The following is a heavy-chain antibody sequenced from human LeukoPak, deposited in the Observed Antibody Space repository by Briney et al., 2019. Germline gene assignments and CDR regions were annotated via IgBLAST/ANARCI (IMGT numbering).Heavy chain of an antibody. D-gene: IGHD1-14*01. CDR1: GFTFSSYG. CDR3: VRDDWHQPDLFDY. J-gene: IGHJ4*02. Sequence: GGSLRLSCAASGFTFSSYGMHWVRQAPGKGLEWVAVISYDGSNKYYADSVKGRFTISRDNSKNTLSLQMDSLRAEDTAVYYCVRDDWHQPDLFDYWGQGTLVTVSS. CDR2: ISYDGSNK. V-gene: IGHV3-30*03.